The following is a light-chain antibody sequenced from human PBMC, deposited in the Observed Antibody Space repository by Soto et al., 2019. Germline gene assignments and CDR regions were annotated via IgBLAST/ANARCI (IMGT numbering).Light chain of an antibody. CDR1: SSDVGGYNY. J-gene: IGLJ2*01. Sequence: QSVLTQPASVSGSXXXXXXISCTGTSSDVGGYNYVSWYQQHPGKAPKLMIYDVSNRPSGVSNRFSGSKSGNTASLTISGLQAEDEADYYCSSYTSSSTLVVFGGGTKLTVL. V-gene: IGLV2-14*01. CDR3: SSYTSSSTLVV. CDR2: DVS.